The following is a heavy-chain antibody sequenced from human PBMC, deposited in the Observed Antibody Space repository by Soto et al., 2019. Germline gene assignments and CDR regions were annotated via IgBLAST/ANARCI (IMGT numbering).Heavy chain of an antibody. J-gene: IGHJ2*01. Sequence: QVQLEESGPGLVKPSGTLSLTCAVSGGSVSKNTWWSWVRQPPGKGLEWIGEVWHSGSTTYNPSLKSRVTISVDKAKNQFSLRLSSVTAADTAVYYCARKYYYDNTGYYTDSYFDLWGRGTPVTVSS. CDR1: GGSVSKNTW. CDR3: ARKYYYDNTGYYTDSYFDL. V-gene: IGHV4-4*02. D-gene: IGHD3-22*01. CDR2: VWHSGST.